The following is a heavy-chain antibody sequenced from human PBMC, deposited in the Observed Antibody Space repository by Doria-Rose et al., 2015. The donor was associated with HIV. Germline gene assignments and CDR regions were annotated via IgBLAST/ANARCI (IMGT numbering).Heavy chain of an antibody. CDR3: ARIKSSRWYHKYYFDF. J-gene: IGHJ4*02. CDR2: TFSDDER. V-gene: IGHV2-26*01. Sequence: QVQLVQSGPVLVKPTETLTLTCTVSGVSLSSPGMGVSWIRQPPGQALEWLANTFSDDERSYKTSLKSRLTISRGTSKSQVVLTMTDMDPVDTATYYCARIKSSRWYHKYYFDFWGQGTLVIVSA. CDR1: GVSLSSPGMG. D-gene: IGHD6-13*01.